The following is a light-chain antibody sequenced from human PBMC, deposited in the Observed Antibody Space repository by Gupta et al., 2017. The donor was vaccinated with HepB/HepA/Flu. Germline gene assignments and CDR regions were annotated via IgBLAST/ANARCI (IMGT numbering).Light chain of an antibody. CDR3: ASWDDRLSGPV. CDR2: KSS. J-gene: IGLJ2*01. CDR1: TSNIGRNN. Sequence: QSVLTQPPSASGTPVQRVTVSCSGGTSNIGRNNIFWYQQFPGTAPKLLIFKSSQRPSGVPDRFAGSKSGTSASLALSVLRSEDEADYYCASWDDRLSGPVFGGGNKLTVL. V-gene: IGLV1-47*01.